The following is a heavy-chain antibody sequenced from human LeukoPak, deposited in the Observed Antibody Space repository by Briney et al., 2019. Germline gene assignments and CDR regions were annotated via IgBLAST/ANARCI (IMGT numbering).Heavy chain of an antibody. V-gene: IGHV3-21*04. CDR2: ISSSSNYI. CDR1: GFTFSSYS. J-gene: IGHJ4*02. D-gene: IGHD6-13*01. Sequence: GGSLRLSCAASGFTFSSYSMNWVRQAPGKGLEWVSSISSSSNYIYYADSVRGRFTISRDNAKNSLYLQMNSLRAEDTALYYCAKVRLAAAGRVFDYWGQGTLDTVSS. CDR3: AKVRLAAAGRVFDY.